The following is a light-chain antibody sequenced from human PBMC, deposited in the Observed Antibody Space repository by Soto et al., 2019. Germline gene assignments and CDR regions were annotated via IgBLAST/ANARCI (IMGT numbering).Light chain of an antibody. CDR1: QSVSSN. CDR3: QQYDTWPPA. V-gene: IGKV3-15*01. CDR2: GAS. Sequence: EVLMTQSPATLSVYPGERATLSCRASQSVSSNLAWYQQKPGQAPRLLIYGASTRAPGIPDRFSGSGSGTEFTLTISSLQSEDLAVFFCQQYDTWPPAFGQGTKVEIK. J-gene: IGKJ2*01.